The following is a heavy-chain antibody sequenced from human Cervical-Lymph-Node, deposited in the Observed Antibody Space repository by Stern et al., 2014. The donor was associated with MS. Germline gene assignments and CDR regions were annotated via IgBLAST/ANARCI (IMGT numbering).Heavy chain of an antibody. J-gene: IGHJ5*01. CDR3: ARDDWVERLDS. V-gene: IGHV3-48*01. Sequence: MQSGGSLRLSCAASGFPLSIYSMNWVRQAPGKGLEWVSYISTISTIYYADSVKGRFTISRDNAKNSLYLQMNSLRAEDTAVYFCARDDWVERLDSWGQGTLVTVSS. CDR1: GFPLSIYS. D-gene: IGHD1-1*01. CDR2: ISTISTI.